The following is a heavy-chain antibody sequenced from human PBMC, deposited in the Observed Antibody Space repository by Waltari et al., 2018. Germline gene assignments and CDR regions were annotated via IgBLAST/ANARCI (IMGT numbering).Heavy chain of an antibody. D-gene: IGHD6-19*01. Sequence: EVQLVESGGGLVQPGGSLRLSCAASGFTFSSYWMSWVRKAPGKGLEWVANIKQDGSEKYYVDSVKGRFTISRDNAKNSLYMQMNSLRAEDTAVYYCARDSPGIAVAGTDYWGQGTLVTVSS. J-gene: IGHJ4*02. CDR1: GFTFSSYW. V-gene: IGHV3-7*01. CDR2: IKQDGSEK. CDR3: ARDSPGIAVAGTDY.